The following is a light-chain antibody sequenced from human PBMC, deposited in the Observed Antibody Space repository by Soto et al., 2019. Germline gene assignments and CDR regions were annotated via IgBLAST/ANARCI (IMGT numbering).Light chain of an antibody. J-gene: IGKJ2*01. CDR3: QEYYSTPPT. CDR1: QSVLYNSNNKNY. CDR2: WAS. Sequence: DIVMTQSPDSLAVSLGERATINCKSSQSVLYNSNNKNYLTWYQQKPVQPPKLLIYWASTRESGVPDRFSGSGSGTDFTLTISSLQAEDVAVYYCQEYYSTPPTFGRGTKLEIK. V-gene: IGKV4-1*01.